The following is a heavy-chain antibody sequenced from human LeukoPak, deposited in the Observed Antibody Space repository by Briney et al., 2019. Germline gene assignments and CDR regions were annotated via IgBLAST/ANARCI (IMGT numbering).Heavy chain of an antibody. CDR1: GYTFTSYA. CDR3: AICIAARPKIHYYYMDV. D-gene: IGHD6-6*01. Sequence: ASAKVSCKASGYTFTSYAMNWVRQAPGQGLEWMGWINTNTGNPTYAQGFTGRFVFSLDTSVSTAYLQISSLKAEDTAVYYCAICIAARPKIHYYYMDVWGKGTTVTVSS. J-gene: IGHJ6*03. CDR2: INTNTGNP. V-gene: IGHV7-4-1*02.